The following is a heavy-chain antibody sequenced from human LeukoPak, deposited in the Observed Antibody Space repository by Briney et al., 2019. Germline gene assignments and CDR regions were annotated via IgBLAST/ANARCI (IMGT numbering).Heavy chain of an antibody. D-gene: IGHD5-18*01. CDR1: GGSFSGDY. Sequence: SETLSLTCAVYGGSFSGDYWSWIRQPPGKGLEWIGEINHSVSTNYNPTLKSRVTISVDTSKNQFSLKLSSVTAADAAVYYCAISSYGYGFYGMDVWGQGTTVTVSS. CDR2: INHSVST. CDR3: AISSYGYGFYGMDV. J-gene: IGHJ6*02. V-gene: IGHV4-34*01.